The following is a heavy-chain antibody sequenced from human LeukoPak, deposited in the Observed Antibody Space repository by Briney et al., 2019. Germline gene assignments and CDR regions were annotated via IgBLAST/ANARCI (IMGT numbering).Heavy chain of an antibody. CDR1: GGSISSYY. J-gene: IGHJ2*01. CDR2: IYYNGGT. D-gene: IGHD3-22*01. V-gene: IGHV4-59*08. CDR3: ARMHYYNNSDYYWHFDL. Sequence: SETLSLTCTVSGGSISSYYWTWIRQAPGKGLEWTGHIYYNGGTNYNPSLKSRATMSVDTSKNQFSLKLSSVTAADTAVYYCARMHYYNNSDYYWHFDLWGRGTLVTVSS.